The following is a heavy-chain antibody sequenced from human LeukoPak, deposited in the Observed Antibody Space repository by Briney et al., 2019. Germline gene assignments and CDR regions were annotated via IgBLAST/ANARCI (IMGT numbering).Heavy chain of an antibody. Sequence: PGGSLRLSCAASGFIFYSYAMSWVRQAPGKGLEWVSAISGSTRNIYYADSVKGRFTISRDNSKNTLYLQMNRLRVEDTAVYYCARDHAPGIWGQGTMVSVSS. CDR1: GFIFYSYA. D-gene: IGHD7-27*01. CDR2: ISGSTRNI. V-gene: IGHV3-23*01. CDR3: ARDHAPGI. J-gene: IGHJ3*02.